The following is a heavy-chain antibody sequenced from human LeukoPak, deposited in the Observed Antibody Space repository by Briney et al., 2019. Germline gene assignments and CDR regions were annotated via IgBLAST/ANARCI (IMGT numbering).Heavy chain of an antibody. Sequence: QPGGSLRLSCAASGFTVSSNYMSWVRQAPGKGLEWVSVIYSGGSTYYADSVKGRFTISRDNSKNTLYLQMNSLRAEDTDVYYCARAGQRAYFDYWGQGTLVTVSS. CDR2: IYSGGST. V-gene: IGHV3-66*02. CDR3: ARAGQRAYFDY. CDR1: GFTVSSNY. J-gene: IGHJ4*02.